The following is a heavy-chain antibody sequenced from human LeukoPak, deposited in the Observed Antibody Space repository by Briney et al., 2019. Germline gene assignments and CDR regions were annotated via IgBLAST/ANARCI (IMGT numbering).Heavy chain of an antibody. CDR1: GGSISSSSHY. Sequence: PSETLSLTCTVSGGSISSSSHYWGWIRQPPGKGLEWIGAIYFSGSTYYGSSLKSRVTISVDTSKNQFSLKLSSVTAADTSVYYCGRLRSTWGMVVWGQGTTVTVSS. J-gene: IGHJ6*02. CDR2: IYFSGST. CDR3: GRLRSTWGMVV. V-gene: IGHV4-39*01.